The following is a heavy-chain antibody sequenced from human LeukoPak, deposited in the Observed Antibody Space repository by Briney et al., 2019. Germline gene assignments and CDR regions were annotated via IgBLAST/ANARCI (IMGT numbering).Heavy chain of an antibody. V-gene: IGHV3-30*18. J-gene: IGHJ2*01. CDR2: ISNDGSII. D-gene: IGHD2-21*01. CDR1: GFTFSDYG. CDR3: AKDGPYCGGITCYFRYFDL. Sequence: PGGSLRLSCAASGFTFSDYGMHWVRQAPGKGLEWVAVISNDGSIIYYADSVKGRFTISRDNSKNTLHLQMNSLRPDDTAVYYCAKDGPYCGGITCYFRYFDLWGRGTLVTVSS.